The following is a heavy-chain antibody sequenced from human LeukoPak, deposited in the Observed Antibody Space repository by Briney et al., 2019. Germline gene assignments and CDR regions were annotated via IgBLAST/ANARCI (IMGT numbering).Heavy chain of an antibody. CDR3: ARSPEYYYDSSGYSYYFDY. D-gene: IGHD3-22*01. V-gene: IGHV4-34*01. CDR2: INHSGST. CDR1: GGSFSGYY. Sequence: PSETLSLTCAVYGGSFSGYYWSWIRQPPGKGLEWIGEINHSGSTNYNPSLKSRVTISVDTSKNQFSLKLSSVTAADTAVYYCARSPEYYYDSSGYSYYFDYWGREPWSPSPQ. J-gene: IGHJ4*02.